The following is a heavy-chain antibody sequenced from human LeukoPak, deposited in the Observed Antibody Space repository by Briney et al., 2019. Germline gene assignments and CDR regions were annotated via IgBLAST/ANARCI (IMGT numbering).Heavy chain of an antibody. J-gene: IGHJ4*02. CDR2: ISYDGNNK. Sequence: PGGSLRLSCAASGFXFSNFAMHWVRQAPGKGLEWVAFISYDGNNKYYADSVKGRFTISRDSSKNTLYLQVDSLRAEDTTVYYCAREEPGIAAAGMDYWGQGTLVTVSS. V-gene: IGHV3-30-3*01. CDR1: GFXFSNFA. CDR3: AREEPGIAAAGMDY. D-gene: IGHD6-13*01.